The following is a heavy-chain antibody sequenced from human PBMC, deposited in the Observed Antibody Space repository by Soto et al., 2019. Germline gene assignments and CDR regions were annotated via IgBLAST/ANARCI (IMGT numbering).Heavy chain of an antibody. Sequence: GASVKVSCKASGYTFTSYAIHWVRQAPGQRLEWMGWINAGNGHTKYSQKFQGRVTITRDSSASTAYMELSSLRSEDTAVYYCARGITLPTPLDYWGQGTLVPVSS. CDR3: ARGITLPTPLDY. D-gene: IGHD1-20*01. J-gene: IGHJ4*02. CDR1: GYTFTSYA. CDR2: INAGNGHT. V-gene: IGHV1-3*01.